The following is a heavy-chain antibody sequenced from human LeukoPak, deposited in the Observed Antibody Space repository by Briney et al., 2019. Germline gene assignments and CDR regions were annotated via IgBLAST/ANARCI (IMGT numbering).Heavy chain of an antibody. D-gene: IGHD3-22*01. CDR3: ARGLQDSSGYYDAFDI. Sequence: SETLSLTCTVSGGSISSYYWSWIRQPPGKGLEWIGYIYYSGSTNYNPSLKSRVTISVDTSKNQFSLKLSSVTAADTAVYYCARGLQDSSGYYDAFDIWGQGTMVTVSS. CDR2: IYYSGST. CDR1: GGSISSYY. J-gene: IGHJ3*02. V-gene: IGHV4-59*01.